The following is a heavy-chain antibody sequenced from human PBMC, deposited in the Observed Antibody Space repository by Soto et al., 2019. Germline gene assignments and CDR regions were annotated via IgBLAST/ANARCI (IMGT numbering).Heavy chain of an antibody. Sequence: SETLSLTCTVSGGSISSYYWSWIRQPAGKGLEWIGRIYTSGSTNYNPSLKSRVTMSVDTSENQFSLKLRSVTAADTAVYYCARDFVAGSTWFDPWGQGILVTVSS. D-gene: IGHD6-19*01. CDR2: IYTSGST. CDR3: ARDFVAGSTWFDP. V-gene: IGHV4-4*07. CDR1: GGSISSYY. J-gene: IGHJ5*02.